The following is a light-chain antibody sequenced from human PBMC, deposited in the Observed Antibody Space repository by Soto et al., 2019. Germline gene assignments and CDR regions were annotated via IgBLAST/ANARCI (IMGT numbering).Light chain of an antibody. J-gene: IGLJ1*01. Sequence: QSALTQPPSASGSPGQSVTISCTGSSSDVGGYNYVSWYQQHPGKAPKLMIYEVTKRPSGVPDRFSGSKSGNTASLTVSGLQAEDEADYYCRSYAGSNTFCVFGTGTKVTVL. CDR1: SSDVGGYNY. V-gene: IGLV2-8*01. CDR3: RSYAGSNTFCV. CDR2: EVT.